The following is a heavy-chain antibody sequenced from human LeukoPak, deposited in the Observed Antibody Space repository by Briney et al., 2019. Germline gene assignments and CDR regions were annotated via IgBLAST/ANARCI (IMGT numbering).Heavy chain of an antibody. Sequence: SETLSLTCTVSGVSISSGSHHWGWFRQSPGKGLEWIGSLYYSRTTHYNPSLNSRVTISVVTSKNQFSLQLNSVTAADTAVYYCARHDGRGGNTMGALNSWGQGSLVTVSS. D-gene: IGHD3-3*01. V-gene: IGHV4-39*01. CDR1: GVSISSGSHH. J-gene: IGHJ4*02. CDR2: LYYSRTT. CDR3: ARHDGRGGNTMGALNS.